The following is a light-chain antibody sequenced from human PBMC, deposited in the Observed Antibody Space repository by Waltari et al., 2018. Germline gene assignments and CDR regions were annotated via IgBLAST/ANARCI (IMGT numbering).Light chain of an antibody. V-gene: IGLV2-14*01. CDR3: LSYTTSDILGV. J-gene: IGLJ3*02. CDR2: EVG. CDR1: SSDIGDYI. Sequence: QSALTQPASVSGSPGQSITISCTGISSDIGDYIVSWYQHHPGKAPKRMLYEVGRRPPGVSNRFSGATSGNTASLTISGLQAEDEADYYCLSYTTSDILGVFGGGTKLTVL.